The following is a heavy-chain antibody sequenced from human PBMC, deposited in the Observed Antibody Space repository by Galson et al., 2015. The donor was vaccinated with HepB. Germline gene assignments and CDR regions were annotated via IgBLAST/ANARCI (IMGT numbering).Heavy chain of an antibody. Sequence: CAISGDSVSSNSAAWNWIRQSPSRGLEWLGRTYYRSKWYNDYAVSVKSRITINPDTSKNQFSLQLNSVTPEDTAVYYCARVSGRWPGHRYNAYYFDYWGQGTLVTVSS. CDR1: GDSVSSNSAA. J-gene: IGHJ4*02. V-gene: IGHV6-1*01. D-gene: IGHD1-14*01. CDR2: TYYRSKWYN. CDR3: ARVSGRWPGHRYNAYYFDY.